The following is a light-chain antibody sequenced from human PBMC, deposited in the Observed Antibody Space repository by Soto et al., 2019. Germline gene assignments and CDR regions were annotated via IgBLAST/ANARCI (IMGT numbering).Light chain of an antibody. CDR2: EGS. Sequence: QSVLTQPASVSGSPGQSITISCTGTSSDVGSYNLVSWYQQHPGKAPKLMIYEGSKRPSGVSNRFSGSKSGNTASLTISGLQAEDEADYYCFSYAGSSTPHFYVFGTVTKLTVL. V-gene: IGLV2-23*01. CDR3: FSYAGSSTPHFYV. J-gene: IGLJ1*01. CDR1: SSDVGSYNL.